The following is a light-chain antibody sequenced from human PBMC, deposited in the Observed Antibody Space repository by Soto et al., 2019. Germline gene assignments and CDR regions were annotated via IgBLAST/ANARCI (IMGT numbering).Light chain of an antibody. Sequence: QAVLTQPASVSGSPGQSIAISCTGTRSDVGSYNYVSWYQQHPGKAPKLMISEVTNRPSGVSERFSGSKSGNTASLTISGLQAEDEADYYCSSFTSRFTFVFGTGTELTVL. CDR1: RSDVGSYNY. CDR3: SSFTSRFTFV. J-gene: IGLJ1*01. V-gene: IGLV2-14*01. CDR2: EVT.